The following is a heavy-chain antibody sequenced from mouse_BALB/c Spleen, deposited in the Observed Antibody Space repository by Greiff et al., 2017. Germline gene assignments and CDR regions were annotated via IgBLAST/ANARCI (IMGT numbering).Heavy chain of an antibody. V-gene: IGHV1-7*01. CDR1: GYTFTSYW. J-gene: IGHJ4*01. CDR3: ARSGYYYAMDY. D-gene: IGHD3-1*01. Sequence: VMLVESGAELAKPGASVKMSCKASGYTFTSYWMHWVKQRPGQGLEWIGYINPSTGYTEYNQKFKDKATLTADKSSSTAYMQLSSLTSEDSAVYYCARSGYYYAMDYWGQGTSVTVSS. CDR2: INPSTGYT.